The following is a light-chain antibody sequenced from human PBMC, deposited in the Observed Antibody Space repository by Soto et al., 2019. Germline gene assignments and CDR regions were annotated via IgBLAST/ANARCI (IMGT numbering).Light chain of an antibody. CDR2: QGS. J-gene: IGLJ6*01. CDR3: CSYAGTITYA. Sequence: QSALTEPASVSGSPVQSTTISCTGTSRDVGSYNLVSWYQQHPGKAPKLMIYQGSKRPSGVSNRFSASKSGNTASLTTSRLQAENEADYYCCSYAGTITYAFGTGTTV. CDR1: SRDVGSYNL. V-gene: IGLV2-23*01.